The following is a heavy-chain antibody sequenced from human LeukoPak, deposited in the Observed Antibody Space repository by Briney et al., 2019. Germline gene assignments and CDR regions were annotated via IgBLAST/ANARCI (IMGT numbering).Heavy chain of an antibody. CDR1: GGSISSYY. V-gene: IGHV4-4*07. D-gene: IGHD6-19*01. CDR3: AREPEGWYEGGYYFDY. Sequence: SEILSLTCTVSGGSISSYYWSWIRQPAGKGLEWIGRIYTSGSTNYNPSLKSRVTMSVDTSKNQFSLKLSSVTAADTAVYYCAREPEGWYEGGYYFDYWGQGTLVTVSS. J-gene: IGHJ4*02. CDR2: IYTSGST.